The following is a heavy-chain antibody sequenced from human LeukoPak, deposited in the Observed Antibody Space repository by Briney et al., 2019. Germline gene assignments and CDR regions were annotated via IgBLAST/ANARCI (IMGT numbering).Heavy chain of an antibody. J-gene: IGHJ6*03. CDR3: ARDGRGGYGYLYYYYYMDV. V-gene: IGHV3-30*03. Sequence: PGGSLRLSCAASGFTFSSYGMHWVRQAPGKGLEWVAIISYDGSNKYYADSVKGRFTISRDNSKNTLYLQMNSLRAEDMAVYYCARDGRGGYGYLYYYYYMDVWGKGTTVTVSS. CDR1: GFTFSSYG. D-gene: IGHD5-24*01. CDR2: ISYDGSNK.